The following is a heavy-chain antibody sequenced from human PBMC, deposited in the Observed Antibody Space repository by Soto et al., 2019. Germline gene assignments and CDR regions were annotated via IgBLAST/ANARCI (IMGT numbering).Heavy chain of an antibody. Sequence: PSETLSLTCTVTGGSISSSSYYWGWIRKPPGKRLERIGSIYYSGSTYYNPSLKSRVTISVDTSKNQFSLKLSSVTAADTAVYYCARHLGDYYDSSGYYSEYFQHWGQGTLVTVS. CDR1: GGSISSSSYY. V-gene: IGHV4-39*01. J-gene: IGHJ1*01. CDR2: IYYSGST. D-gene: IGHD3-22*01. CDR3: ARHLGDYYDSSGYYSEYFQH.